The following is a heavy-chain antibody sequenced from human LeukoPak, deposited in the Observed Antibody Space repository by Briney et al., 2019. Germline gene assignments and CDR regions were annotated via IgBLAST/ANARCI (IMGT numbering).Heavy chain of an antibody. D-gene: IGHD3-22*01. CDR1: GYTFTSYY. V-gene: IGHV1-46*01. J-gene: IGHJ4*02. CDR2: INPSGGST. CDR3: ARAYYYDSSGYPLLSFDY. Sequence: GASVKVSCKASGYTFTSYYMHWVRQAPGQGLEWMGIINPSGGSTSYAQKFQGRVTMTRDTSTSTVYMELSSLRSEDTAVYYCARAYYYDSSGYPLLSFDYWGQGTLVTVSS.